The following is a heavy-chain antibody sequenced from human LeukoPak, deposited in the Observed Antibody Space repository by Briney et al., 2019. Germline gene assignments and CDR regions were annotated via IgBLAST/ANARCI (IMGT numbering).Heavy chain of an antibody. D-gene: IGHD5-18*01. CDR3: AREISSGWTAIVRRRDAFDI. CDR2: IYSGGST. Sequence: GRSLRLSCAASGFTVSSNYMNWVRQAPGKGLEWVSVIYSGGSTYYADCMKGGFTISRDNSKNTLYLQMNSLRAEDTAVYYCAREISSGWTAIVRRRDAFDIWGQGTMVTVSS. CDR1: GFTVSSNY. J-gene: IGHJ3*02. V-gene: IGHV3-66*01.